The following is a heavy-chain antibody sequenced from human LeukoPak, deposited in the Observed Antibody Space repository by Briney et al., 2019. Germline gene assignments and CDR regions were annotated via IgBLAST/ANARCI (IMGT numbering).Heavy chain of an antibody. V-gene: IGHV4-30-4*01. Sequence: PSQTLSLTCTVSGGSISSGDYYWSWIRQPPGKGLEWIGYIYNSGSTYYNPSLKSRVTISVDTSKNQFSLKLNSVTAADTAVYSCARSDSSGYYSVYWGQGTLVTVSS. CDR1: GGSISSGDYY. CDR3: ARSDSSGYYSVY. D-gene: IGHD3-22*01. CDR2: IYNSGST. J-gene: IGHJ4*02.